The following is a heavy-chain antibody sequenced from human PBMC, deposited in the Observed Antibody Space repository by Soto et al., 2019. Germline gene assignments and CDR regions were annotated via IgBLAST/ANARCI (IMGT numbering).Heavy chain of an antibody. V-gene: IGHV4-59*08. CDR1: GGSISSYY. J-gene: IGHJ5*02. D-gene: IGHD4-17*01. Sequence: SETLSLTCTVSGGSISSYYWSWIRQPPGEGLEWIGYIYYSGSTNYNPSLKSRVTISVDTSKNQFSLKLSSVTAADTAVYYCARRLLSYGDNWFDPWGQGTLVTVSS. CDR3: ARRLLSYGDNWFDP. CDR2: IYYSGST.